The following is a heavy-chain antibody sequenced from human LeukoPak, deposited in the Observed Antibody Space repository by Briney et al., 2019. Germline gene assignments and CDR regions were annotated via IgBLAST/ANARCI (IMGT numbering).Heavy chain of an antibody. Sequence: ASVKVSCKASGYTFTSYGISWVRQAPGQGLEWMGWISAYNGNTNYAQKLQGRATMTTDTSTSTAYMELRSLRSDDTAVYYCARAAVPAAIVNWFDPWGQGTLVTVSS. CDR2: ISAYNGNT. D-gene: IGHD2-2*01. CDR3: ARAAVPAAIVNWFDP. J-gene: IGHJ5*02. CDR1: GYTFTSYG. V-gene: IGHV1-18*01.